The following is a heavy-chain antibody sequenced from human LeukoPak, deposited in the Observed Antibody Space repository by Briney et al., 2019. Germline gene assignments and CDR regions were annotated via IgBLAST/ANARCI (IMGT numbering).Heavy chain of an antibody. V-gene: IGHV3-7*04. Sequence: GGSLRLSRAASGFTFSSYWMSWVRQAPGKGLEWVANIKQDGSEKYYVDSVKGRFTISRDNAKNSLYLQMNSLRAEDTAVYYCAGGYYDFWSGPYYFDYWGQGTLVTVSS. D-gene: IGHD3-3*01. CDR1: GFTFSSYW. J-gene: IGHJ4*02. CDR3: AGGYYDFWSGPYYFDY. CDR2: IKQDGSEK.